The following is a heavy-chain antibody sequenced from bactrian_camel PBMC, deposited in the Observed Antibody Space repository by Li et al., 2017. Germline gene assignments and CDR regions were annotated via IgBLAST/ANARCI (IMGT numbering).Heavy chain of an antibody. J-gene: IGHJ4*01. V-gene: IGHV3S53*01. Sequence: HVQLVESGGKMVQPGQSLKLSCTASGFTFDDHDMGWYRQAPECELVSTISSDSSTYYADSVKGRFTISRDNAKNTVYLQIDSLRPEDTAIYYCAADQSDGSYYDDCKHPTDFGDVGQGTQVTVS. D-gene: IGHD4*01. CDR2: ISSDSST. CDR1: GFTFDDHD.